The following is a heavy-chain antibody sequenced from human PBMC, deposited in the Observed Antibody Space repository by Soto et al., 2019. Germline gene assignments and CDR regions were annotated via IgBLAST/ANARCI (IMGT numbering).Heavy chain of an antibody. D-gene: IGHD3-3*01. CDR1: GFSLTTSGVG. J-gene: IGHJ4*02. CDR2: IYWDDDK. CDR3: AHRVLRTVFGLVTTTATYFDF. Sequence: QLTLNESGPTQVKPRQTLTLTCTFSGFSLTTSGVGVGWIRQSPGKAPEWLALIYWDDDKRYSPSLKSRLTITTDTSKNRVVRTTADLDPADTATYYCAHRVLRTVFGLVTTTATYFDFWGQGTPAAVSS. V-gene: IGHV2-5*02.